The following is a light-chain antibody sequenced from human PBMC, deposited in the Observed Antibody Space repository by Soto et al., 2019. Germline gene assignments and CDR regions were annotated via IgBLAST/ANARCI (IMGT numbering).Light chain of an antibody. V-gene: IGKV3-20*01. CDR3: HQRQSWPRT. CDR2: GAS. Sequence: EIVLTQSPGTLSLSPGERATLSCRASQSVSSNNLAWYQQRPGQAPRVVIYGASTRATGIPERFSGSGSGTDFTLTISRLEPEDFALYYCHQRQSWPRTFGQGTKVDI. J-gene: IGKJ1*01. CDR1: QSVSSNN.